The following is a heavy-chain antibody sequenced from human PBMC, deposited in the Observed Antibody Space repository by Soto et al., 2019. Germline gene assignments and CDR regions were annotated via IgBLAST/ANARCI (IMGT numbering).Heavy chain of an antibody. CDR1: GGGLSTNP. Sequence: ASVKVSCKASGGGLSTNPISWVRQAPGQGLEWMGGTGSGTGPGNHAQKFQGRLTVTADKSTSTVYMELTNLSSEDTAVYYCARRHSGGFFRFFDSWGQGTLVTVSS. CDR3: ARRHSGGFFRFFDS. V-gene: IGHV1-69*06. D-gene: IGHD2-15*01. J-gene: IGHJ4*02. CDR2: TGSGTGPG.